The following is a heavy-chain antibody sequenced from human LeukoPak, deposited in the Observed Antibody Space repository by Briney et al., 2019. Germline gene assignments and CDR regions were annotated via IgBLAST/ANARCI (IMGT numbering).Heavy chain of an antibody. Sequence: GGSLRLSCAASGFTFSSYGMHWVRQAPGKGLEWVAVISYDGSNKYYADSVKGRFTISRDNSKNTLYLQMNSLRAEDTAVYYCAKRIAASPDYWGQGTLVTVSS. CDR2: ISYDGSNK. CDR1: GFTFSSYG. D-gene: IGHD6-6*01. J-gene: IGHJ4*02. V-gene: IGHV3-30*18. CDR3: AKRIAASPDY.